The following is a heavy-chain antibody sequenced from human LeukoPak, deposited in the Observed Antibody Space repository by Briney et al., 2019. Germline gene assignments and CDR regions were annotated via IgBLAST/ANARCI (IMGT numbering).Heavy chain of an antibody. Sequence: GGSLRLSCAASGFTFYDYAMHWVRQAPGKGLEWVSLISGDGGSTYYADSVKGRFTISRDNSKNSLYLQMNSLRTEDTALYYCAKDSGYYGSGGGSDYWGQGTLVTVSS. D-gene: IGHD3-10*01. J-gene: IGHJ4*02. CDR2: ISGDGGST. V-gene: IGHV3-43*02. CDR1: GFTFYDYA. CDR3: AKDSGYYGSGGGSDY.